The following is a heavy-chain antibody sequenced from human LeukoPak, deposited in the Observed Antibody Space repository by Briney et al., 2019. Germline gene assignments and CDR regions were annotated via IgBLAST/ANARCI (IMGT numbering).Heavy chain of an antibody. CDR2: IIPILGIA. J-gene: IGHJ4*02. CDR3: ARQQAGAKYYFDY. CDR1: GGTFSSYA. D-gene: IGHD1-26*01. Sequence: SVKVSCKASGGTFSSYAISWVRQAPGQGLEWMGRIIPILGIANYAQKFQGRVTITADKSTSTAYMELSSLRSEDTAVYYCARQQAGAKYYFDYWGQGTLVTVSS. V-gene: IGHV1-69*04.